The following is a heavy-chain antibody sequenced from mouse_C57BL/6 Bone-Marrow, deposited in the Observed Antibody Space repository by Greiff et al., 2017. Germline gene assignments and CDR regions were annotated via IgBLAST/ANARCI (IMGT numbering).Heavy chain of an antibody. J-gene: IGHJ2*01. D-gene: IGHD1-1*02. CDR3: AIYGNYLDY. V-gene: IGHV1-55*01. CDR1: GYTFPSYW. Sequence: VQLQQPGAELVKPGASVKMSCKASGYTFPSYWITWVKQRPGQGLEWIGDIYPGSGSTNYNAKFKSKATLTVDTSSTTAYMQLSSLTSEVSAGYYFAIYGNYLDYWGQGTTLTVSS. CDR2: IYPGSGST.